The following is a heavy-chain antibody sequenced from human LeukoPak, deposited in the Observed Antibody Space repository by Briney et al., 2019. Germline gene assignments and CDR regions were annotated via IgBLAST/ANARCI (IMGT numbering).Heavy chain of an antibody. CDR1: GFTFSTYA. CDR3: AKMRGQELAACDY. J-gene: IGHJ4*02. D-gene: IGHD2-15*01. Sequence: GGSLRLSCGASGFTFSTYAMSWVRQAPGKGLEWVSSVSDSGGSTYYADSVKGRFTISRDNSKNTLYLQMNSLRAEDTAVYYCAKMRGQELAACDYWGQGNLVSVSS. V-gene: IGHV3-23*01. CDR2: VSDSGGST.